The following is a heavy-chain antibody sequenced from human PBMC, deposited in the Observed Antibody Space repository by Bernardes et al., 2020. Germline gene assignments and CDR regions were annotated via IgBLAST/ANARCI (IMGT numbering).Heavy chain of an antibody. Sequence: ASVKVSCKASGYTFTSYDINWVRQATGQGLEWMGWMNPNSGNTGYAQKFQGRVTMTRNTSISTAYMELSSLRSEDTAVYYCARGKPSSGRGGYYYGMDVWGQGTTVTVSS. V-gene: IGHV1-8*01. J-gene: IGHJ6*02. CDR2: MNPNSGNT. CDR3: ARGKPSSGRGGYYYGMDV. CDR1: GYTFTSYD. D-gene: IGHD6-19*01.